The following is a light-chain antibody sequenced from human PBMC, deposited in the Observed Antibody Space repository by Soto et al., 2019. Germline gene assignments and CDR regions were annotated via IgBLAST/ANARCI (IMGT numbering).Light chain of an antibody. V-gene: IGKV1-39*01. Sequence: DIQMTQSPSSLSASVGDRVTITCRASQSISSYLNWYQQKPGKAPKLLIYAASSLQSGVPSRFSGSGSGPDFTLTISSLQPEDFATYDCQQSYSTPLTFGGGTKVEIK. CDR3: QQSYSTPLT. J-gene: IGKJ4*01. CDR1: QSISSY. CDR2: AAS.